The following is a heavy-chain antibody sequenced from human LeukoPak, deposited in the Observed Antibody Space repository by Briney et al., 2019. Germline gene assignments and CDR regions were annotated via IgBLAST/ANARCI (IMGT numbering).Heavy chain of an antibody. D-gene: IGHD3-3*01. Sequence: GGSLRLSCAASGFTFSSYGMHWVRQAPGKGLEWVAVIWYDGSNKYYADSVKGRFTISRDNSKNTLSLQMNSLRTEDTAVYYCAREERFLQWPYYNGMDVWGQGTTGTVSS. CDR2: IWYDGSNK. CDR3: AREERFLQWPYYNGMDV. V-gene: IGHV3-33*01. J-gene: IGHJ6*02. CDR1: GFTFSSYG.